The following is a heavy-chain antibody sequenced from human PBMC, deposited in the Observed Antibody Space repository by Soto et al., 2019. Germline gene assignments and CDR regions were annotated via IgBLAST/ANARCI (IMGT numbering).Heavy chain of an antibody. CDR3: ARDLGWFDP. CDR2: IYYSGST. J-gene: IGHJ5*02. D-gene: IGHD3-16*01. Sequence: AETLSLTCTVSGGSISSYYWSWIRQPPGKGLEWIGYIYYSGSTNYNPSLKSRVTISVDTSKNQFSLKLSSVTAADTAVYYCARDLGWFDPWGQGTLVTVSS. CDR1: GGSISSYY. V-gene: IGHV4-59*01.